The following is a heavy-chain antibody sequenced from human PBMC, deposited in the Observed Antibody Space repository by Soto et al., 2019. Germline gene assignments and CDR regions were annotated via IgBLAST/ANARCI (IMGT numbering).Heavy chain of an antibody. D-gene: IGHD2-2*01. CDR2: ISGRGTST. V-gene: IGHV3-23*01. CDR3: AKDMGPYARSCSTD. Sequence: EVQLLDSGGRSVQPGGSLRLSCAASGFTFNNYAMTWVRQAPCKGLEWVSSISGRGTSTYYADSVRGRFIISRDNSKDTLYLQMNPLRADDPAMYFCAKDMGPYARSCSTDLGQGTLVTVSS. CDR1: GFTFNNYA. J-gene: IGHJ4*02.